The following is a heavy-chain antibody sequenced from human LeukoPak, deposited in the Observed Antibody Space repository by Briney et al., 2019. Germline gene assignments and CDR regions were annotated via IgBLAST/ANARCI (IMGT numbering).Heavy chain of an antibody. V-gene: IGHV3-23*01. J-gene: IGHJ6*02. CDR1: GFTFSSYW. CDR3: AKTSYYDFWSQPMDV. CDR2: ISGSGGST. D-gene: IGHD3-3*01. Sequence: GGSLRLSCAASGFTFSSYWMHWVRQAPGKGLEWVSAISGSGGSTYYADSVKGRFTISRDDSKNTLYLQMNSLRAEDTAVYYCAKTSYYDFWSQPMDVWGQGTTVTVSS.